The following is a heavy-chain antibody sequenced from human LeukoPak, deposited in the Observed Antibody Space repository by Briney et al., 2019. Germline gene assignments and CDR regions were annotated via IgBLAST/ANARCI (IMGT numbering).Heavy chain of an antibody. D-gene: IGHD5-24*01. J-gene: IGHJ4*02. CDR3: ARDRGDGYNSLDY. Sequence: GGSLRLSCAASGFSFDDYGMNWVRQAPGKGLEWVSGINWNGGSTGYADSVKGRFTISRDNAKKSLYLQMNSLRAEDTAVYYCARDRGDGYNSLDYWGQGTLVTVSS. CDR2: INWNGGST. V-gene: IGHV3-20*04. CDR1: GFSFDDYG.